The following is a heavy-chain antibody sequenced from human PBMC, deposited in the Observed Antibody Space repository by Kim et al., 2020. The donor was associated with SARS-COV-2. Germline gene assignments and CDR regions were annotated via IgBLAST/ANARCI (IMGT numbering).Heavy chain of an antibody. D-gene: IGHD2-2*01. J-gene: IGHJ4*02. CDR1: GGSFSGYY. CDR2: INHSGST. Sequence: SETLSLTCAVYGGSFSGYYWSWIRQPPGKGLVWIGEINHSGSTNYNPSLKSRVTISVDTSKDQFSLKLSSVTAADTAVYYCASTGLIPYDFDYWGQGTLVTVSS. CDR3: ASTGLIPYDFDY. V-gene: IGHV4-34*01.